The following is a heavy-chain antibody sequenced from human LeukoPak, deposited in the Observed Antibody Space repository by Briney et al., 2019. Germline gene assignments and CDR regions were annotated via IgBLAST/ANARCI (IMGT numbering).Heavy chain of an antibody. CDR2: IRYDGSNK. CDR3: AKMAARYCSSNSCQGPDY. Sequence: GGSLRLSCAASGFTFSSYGMHWVRQAPGKGLEWVAFIRYDGSNKYYADSVKGRFTISRDNSKNTLYLQMNSLRAEDTAVYYCAKMAARYCSSNSCQGPDYWGQGTLVTVSS. V-gene: IGHV3-30*02. D-gene: IGHD2-2*01. J-gene: IGHJ4*02. CDR1: GFTFSSYG.